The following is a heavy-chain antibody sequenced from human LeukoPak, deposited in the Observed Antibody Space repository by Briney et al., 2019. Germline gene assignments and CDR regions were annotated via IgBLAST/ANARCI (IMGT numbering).Heavy chain of an antibody. D-gene: IGHD6-25*01. CDR2: INAYNGDT. Sequence: VASVKVSCKAPGYTFNTYGISWVRQAPGRGLEWMGWINAYNGDTNHAQKFQGRVTMTTDTSTTTAYMELGSLRSDDTAVYYCARDGSGHWFDPWGQGTLVTVSS. V-gene: IGHV1-18*04. CDR1: GYTFNTYG. J-gene: IGHJ5*02. CDR3: ARDGSGHWFDP.